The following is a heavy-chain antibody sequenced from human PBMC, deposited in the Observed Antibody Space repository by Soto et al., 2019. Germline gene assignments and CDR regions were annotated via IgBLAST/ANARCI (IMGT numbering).Heavy chain of an antibody. CDR1: GYTFTSYA. CDR2: INAGNGNT. Sequence: QVQLVQSGAEVKKPGASVKVSCKASGYTFTSYAMHWVRQAPGQRLEWMGWINAGNGNTKYSQKFQGRVTITRDTSASTAYMELSSLRSEDTAVYYCARGYCSGGSCYSAHFDYWGQGTLVTVSS. D-gene: IGHD2-15*01. J-gene: IGHJ4*02. CDR3: ARGYCSGGSCYSAHFDY. V-gene: IGHV1-3*01.